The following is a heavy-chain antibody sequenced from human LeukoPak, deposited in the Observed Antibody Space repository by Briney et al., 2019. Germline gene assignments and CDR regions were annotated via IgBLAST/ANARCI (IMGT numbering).Heavy chain of an antibody. D-gene: IGHD2-2*01. CDR3: TSRPSDFDY. CDR1: GFTFGDYA. J-gene: IGHJ4*02. Sequence: GGSLRLSCTASGFTFGDYAMSWVRQAPGKGLEWVGFIRSKAYGGTTEYAASVKGRFTISRDDSKSIAYLQMNSLKTEDTAVYYCTSRPSDFDYWGQGTLVTVSS. CDR2: IRSKAYGGTT. V-gene: IGHV3-49*04.